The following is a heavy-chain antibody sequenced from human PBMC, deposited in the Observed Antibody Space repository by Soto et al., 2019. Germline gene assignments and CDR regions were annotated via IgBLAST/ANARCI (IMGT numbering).Heavy chain of an antibody. Sequence: QVQLQQWGAGLLKPSETLSLTCAVYGGSFSGYQWSWIRQTPGKGLEWIGEINDSGNINYNPDLKSRVTILVDTAKKQISLKLRSVTAADTAVYYCARGLILWFGELSRRGGYYYYMDVWGKGTTVTVSS. V-gene: IGHV4-34*01. CDR2: INDSGNI. CDR1: GGSFSGYQ. D-gene: IGHD3-10*01. CDR3: ARGLILWFGELSRRGGYYYYMDV. J-gene: IGHJ6*03.